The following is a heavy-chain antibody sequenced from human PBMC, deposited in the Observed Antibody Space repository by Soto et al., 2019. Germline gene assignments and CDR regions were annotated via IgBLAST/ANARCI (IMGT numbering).Heavy chain of an antibody. J-gene: IGHJ4*02. Sequence: QVQLQESGPGLVKPSGTLSLTCAVSGGSISSSNWWNWVRQPTGKGLEWIGEIYHSGSTNYNPSLKSRVTISVDKSKNQFSLKLSSVTAADTAVYYCARDKARYYYGSGSSTLFHYWGQGTLVTVSS. CDR2: IYHSGST. V-gene: IGHV4-4*02. D-gene: IGHD3-10*01. CDR1: GGSISSSNW. CDR3: ARDKARYYYGSGSSTLFHY.